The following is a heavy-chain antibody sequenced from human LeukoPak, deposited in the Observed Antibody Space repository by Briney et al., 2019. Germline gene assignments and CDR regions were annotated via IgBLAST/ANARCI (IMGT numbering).Heavy chain of an antibody. V-gene: IGHV3-21*01. J-gene: IGHJ4*02. CDR1: GFIFGSYT. Sequence: PGGSLRLSCAASGFIFGSYTMNWVRQAPGKGLEWISSISNRSTYIYYADSVEGRFTISRDNAKNSLYLQMDSLGAEDTAVYYCAKDQGTTMITSLDSWGLGTLVTVSS. D-gene: IGHD3-22*01. CDR2: ISNRSTYI. CDR3: AKDQGTTMITSLDS.